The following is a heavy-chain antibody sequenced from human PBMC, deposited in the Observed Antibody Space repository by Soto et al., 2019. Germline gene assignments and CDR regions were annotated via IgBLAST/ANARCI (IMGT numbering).Heavy chain of an antibody. D-gene: IGHD2-15*01. CDR1: GYTFTSYA. V-gene: IGHV1-3*01. CDR2: INAGNGNT. Sequence: ASVKVSCKASGYTFTSYAMHWVRQAPGQRLEWMGWINAGNGNTKYSQKIQGRVTITKDTSASTAYMELSSLRAEETDVYYCSRDSRGGRDWFDPWGQGTLVTVSS. J-gene: IGHJ5*02. CDR3: SRDSRGGRDWFDP.